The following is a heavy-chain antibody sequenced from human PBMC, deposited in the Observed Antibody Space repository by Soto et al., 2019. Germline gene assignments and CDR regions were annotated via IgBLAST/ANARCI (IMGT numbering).Heavy chain of an antibody. CDR2: IYYSGST. CDR1: GGSISSSSYY. J-gene: IGHJ4*02. D-gene: IGHD2-2*01. V-gene: IGHV4-39*01. CDR3: ARAWYQPLLFDY. Sequence: QLQLQESGPGLVKPSETLSLTCTVSGGSISSSSYYWGWIRQPPGKGLEWIGSIYYSGSTYYNPSLNSRVTISVDTSKNQFSLKLSSVTAADTAVYYCARAWYQPLLFDYWGQGTLVTVSS.